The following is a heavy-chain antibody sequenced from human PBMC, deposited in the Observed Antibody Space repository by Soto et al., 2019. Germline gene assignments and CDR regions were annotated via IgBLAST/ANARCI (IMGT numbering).Heavy chain of an antibody. Sequence: GGPVEVSCKASGYTFYSYGIRWVRQGPGQGLEWMGWISAYNGNTNYAQKLQGRVTMTTDTSTSTAYMELRSLRSDDTAVYYCATFGGVIAYYFDYWGQGTLVTVSS. V-gene: IGHV1-18*01. CDR3: ATFGGVIAYYFDY. D-gene: IGHD3-16*02. CDR2: ISAYNGNT. J-gene: IGHJ4*02. CDR1: GYTFYSYG.